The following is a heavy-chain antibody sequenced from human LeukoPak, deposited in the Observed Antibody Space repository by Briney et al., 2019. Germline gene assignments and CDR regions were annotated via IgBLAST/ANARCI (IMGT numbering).Heavy chain of an antibody. V-gene: IGHV3-7*01. CDR1: GFTFSSYW. CDR3: AKGWQGGGQSFQH. J-gene: IGHJ1*01. CDR2: IKQDGSEK. D-gene: IGHD3-16*01. Sequence: GGSLRLSCAASGFTFSSYWMNWVRQAPGKGLEWVANIKQDGSEKYYVDSVKGRFAISRDNAKNSLFLQMNSLRAEDTAVYYCAKGWQGGGQSFQHWGQGTLVTVSS.